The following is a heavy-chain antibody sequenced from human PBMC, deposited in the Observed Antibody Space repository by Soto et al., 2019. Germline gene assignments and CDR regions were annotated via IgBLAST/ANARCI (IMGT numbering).Heavy chain of an antibody. Sequence: PGGSLRLSCAASGFSFSSYWMHWVRQAPGKGLVWVSRINRDGSSTSYADSVKGRFTISRDNAKNTLYLQMNSLRAEDTAVYYWARDYDFWSSYPSVYFDFWGLGNLVTVSS. V-gene: IGHV3-74*01. J-gene: IGHJ4*02. CDR3: ARDYDFWSSYPSVYFDF. D-gene: IGHD3-3*01. CDR2: INRDGSST. CDR1: GFSFSSYW.